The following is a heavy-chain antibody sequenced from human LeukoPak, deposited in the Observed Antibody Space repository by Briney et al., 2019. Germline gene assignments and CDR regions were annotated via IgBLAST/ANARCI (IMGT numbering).Heavy chain of an antibody. CDR3: ARELLEYNGSYYSFFDY. V-gene: IGHV1-69*13. Sequence: ASVKVSCKSSGGTFSSYGISWVRQAPGQGLEWMGGIIPIFCSANYAQKFQGRVTITADESKSTAYMELTSLRSEDTAMYYCARELLEYNGSYYSFFDYWGQGTLVTVSS. J-gene: IGHJ4*02. CDR2: IIPIFCSA. CDR1: GGTFSSYG. D-gene: IGHD1-26*01.